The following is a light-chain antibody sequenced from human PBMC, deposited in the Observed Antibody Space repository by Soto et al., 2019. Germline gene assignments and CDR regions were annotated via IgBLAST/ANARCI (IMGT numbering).Light chain of an antibody. J-gene: IGKJ1*01. Sequence: DIQMTQSPSTLSASAGERVTTTCRASQSVSTYLDWYQQKPGKAPKLLIYDVSSLESGVPSRFSGSGSGTEFILTISSLQPEDFATYYCQQYDSYSWTFGQGTKV. CDR2: DVS. CDR1: QSVSTY. CDR3: QQYDSYSWT. V-gene: IGKV1-5*01.